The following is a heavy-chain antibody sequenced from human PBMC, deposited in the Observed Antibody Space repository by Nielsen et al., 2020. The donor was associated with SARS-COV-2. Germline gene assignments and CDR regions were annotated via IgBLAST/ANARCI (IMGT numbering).Heavy chain of an antibody. D-gene: IGHD6-19*01. V-gene: IGHV4-34*01. CDR1: GGSFSGYY. J-gene: IGHJ4*02. CDR2: INHSGST. CDR3: ARAGSGWYLMHYFDY. Sequence: SETLSLTCAVYGGSFSGYYWSWIRQPPGKGLEWIGEINHSGSTNYNPPLKSRVTISVDTSKNQFSLKLSSVTAADTAVYYCARAGSGWYLMHYFDYWGQGTLVTVSS.